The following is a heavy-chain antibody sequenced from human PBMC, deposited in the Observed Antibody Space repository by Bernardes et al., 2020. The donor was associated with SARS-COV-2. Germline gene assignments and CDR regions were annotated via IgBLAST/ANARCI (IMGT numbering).Heavy chain of an antibody. J-gene: IGHJ6*02. CDR3: ATAIAAACNPDDYFYYYCMDV. V-gene: IGHV1-24*01. CDR2: FDPEDGAT. D-gene: IGHD6-13*01. CDR1: GYTLNELS. Sequence: APVKVCWKVSGYTLNELSMHWVREAPGKELEWMGGFDPEDGATINAQKFQGRVAMNEDTSTDTAYMELSSLRSKDTAVYYCATAIAAACNPDDYFYYYCMDVWCQRTTVTVSS.